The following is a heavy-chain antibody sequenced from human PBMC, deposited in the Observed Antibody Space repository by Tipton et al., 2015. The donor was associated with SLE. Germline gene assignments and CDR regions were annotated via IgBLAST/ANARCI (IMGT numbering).Heavy chain of an antibody. D-gene: IGHD2-21*01. V-gene: IGHV5-51*01. Sequence: VQLVQSGAEVKKPGESLKISCKGSGYSFTSYWIGWVRQMPGKGLQWMGIIYPGDSDTRYSPSFQGQVTISADKSISTAYLQWSSLKASDTAMYYCARHAYCGGDCYSAGMDVWGQGTTVTVSS. CDR2: IYPGDSDT. J-gene: IGHJ6*02. CDR3: ARHAYCGGDCYSAGMDV. CDR1: GYSFTSYW.